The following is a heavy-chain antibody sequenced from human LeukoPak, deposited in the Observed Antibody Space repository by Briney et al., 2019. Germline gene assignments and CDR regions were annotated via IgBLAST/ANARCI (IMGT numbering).Heavy chain of an antibody. Sequence: GGSLRRSCAASGFTFSSYWMHWVRQAPGKGLVWVSRINSDGSSTSYADSVKGRFTISRDNAKNTLYLQMHSLRAEDTAVYYCARESVPAAIADYWGQGTLVTVSS. CDR3: ARESVPAAIADY. J-gene: IGHJ4*02. CDR2: INSDGSST. CDR1: GFTFSSYW. D-gene: IGHD2-2*01. V-gene: IGHV3-74*01.